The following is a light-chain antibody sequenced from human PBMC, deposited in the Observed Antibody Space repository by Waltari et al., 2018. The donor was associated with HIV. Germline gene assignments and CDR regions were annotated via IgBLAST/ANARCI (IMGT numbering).Light chain of an antibody. J-gene: IGKJ4*01. Sequence: DIVMTQSPLSLPVTPGEPASISCKSSQSLLHSNGYNFLHWYVQKPGQSPQLLIHLASNRASGGPDRFSGSGSGTDFTLKISRVEADDVGLYYCMQALQRSLSFGGGTKVEIK. CDR1: QSLLHSNGYNF. CDR2: LAS. CDR3: MQALQRSLS. V-gene: IGKV2-28*01.